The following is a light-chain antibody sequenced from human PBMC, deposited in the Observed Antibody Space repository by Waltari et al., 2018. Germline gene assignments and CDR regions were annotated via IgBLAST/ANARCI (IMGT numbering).Light chain of an antibody. J-gene: IGLJ2*01. Sequence: TVVTQEPSLSVSPGGTVTLTCCLRSGSVSTSNYPSWYQQTPGQAPRMLIYTTNTRPSGVPDRLSGSILGNKAALTITGAQADDESDYYCALDVDSAILFGGGTRLTVL. CDR3: ALDVDSAIL. V-gene: IGLV8-61*01. CDR1: SGSVSTSNY. CDR2: TTN.